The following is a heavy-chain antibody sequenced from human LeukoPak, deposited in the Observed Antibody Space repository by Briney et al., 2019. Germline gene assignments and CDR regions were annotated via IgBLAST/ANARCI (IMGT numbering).Heavy chain of an antibody. D-gene: IGHD3-22*01. J-gene: IGHJ4*02. CDR2: IYHSGIT. CDR1: GYSISSGYY. CDR3: ARSPTIYYDSSGYITPDYFDC. V-gene: IGHV4-38-2*01. Sequence: PSETLSLTCAISGYSISSGYYWAWIRQPPGKGLEWVGSIYHSGITYYNPSLKSRVTISVDTSKNHFSLMLTSVTAADTAVYYCARSPTIYYDSSGYITPDYFDCWGQGTLVTVSS.